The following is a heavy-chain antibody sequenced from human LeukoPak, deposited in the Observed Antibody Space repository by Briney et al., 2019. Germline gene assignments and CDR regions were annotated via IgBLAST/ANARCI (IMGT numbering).Heavy chain of an antibody. J-gene: IGHJ4*02. CDR2: INTNTGNP. CDR3: ARGHWSVTTEGYYFDY. D-gene: IGHD4-17*01. CDR1: GYTFTSYA. V-gene: IGHV7-4-1*02. Sequence: ASVKVSCKASGYTFTSYAMNWVRQAPGQGLEWMGWINTNTGNPTYDQGFTGRFVFSLDTSVSTAYLQISSLKAEDTAVYYCARGHWSVTTEGYYFDYWGQGTLLTVSS.